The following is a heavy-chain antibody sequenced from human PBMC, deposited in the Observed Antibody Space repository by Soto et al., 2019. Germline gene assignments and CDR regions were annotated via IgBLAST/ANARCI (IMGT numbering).Heavy chain of an antibody. Sequence: SETLSLTCTVSGGSISSSNYFWGWIRQPPGKGLEWIGNTYYSGNTYYNPSLKSRVTISVDTSKNQFSLKLSSLTAADTAVYYCARLSVVALRHYFDYWGQGTLVTVSS. CDR1: GGSISSSNYF. CDR3: ARLSVVALRHYFDY. D-gene: IGHD2-15*01. V-gene: IGHV4-39*01. J-gene: IGHJ4*02. CDR2: TYYSGNT.